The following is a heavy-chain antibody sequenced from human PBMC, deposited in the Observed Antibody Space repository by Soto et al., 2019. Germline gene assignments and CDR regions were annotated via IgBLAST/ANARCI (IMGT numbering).Heavy chain of an antibody. CDR1: GFLSENFR. J-gene: IGHJ5*02. Sequence: PRGLLILACASSGFLSENFRMGSVRQAPGKALEWISSISGIGFKKYYADSVKGRFTICRDNSKSTVYLELNNLSAEDTAVYHCAKNQGVELVPLDTVDWFDPWGQGSVVTVSS. CDR2: ISGIGFKK. D-gene: IGHD1-26*01. V-gene: IGHV3-23*01. CDR3: AKNQGVELVPLDTVDWFDP.